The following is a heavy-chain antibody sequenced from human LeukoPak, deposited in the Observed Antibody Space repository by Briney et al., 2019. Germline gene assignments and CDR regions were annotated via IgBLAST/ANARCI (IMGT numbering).Heavy chain of an antibody. Sequence: PGGSLRLSCAVSGLTLSNYGMSWVRQAPGKGLEWVAGLSGRGGGTNYADSVKGRFTISRDNDKNTLYLQMNSLRAEDTAVYFCAKRGVVIRVILVGFHKEAYYFDSWGQGALVTVSS. CDR3: AKRGVVIRVILVGFHKEAYYFDS. D-gene: IGHD3-10*01. CDR1: GLTLSNYG. J-gene: IGHJ4*02. V-gene: IGHV3-23*01. CDR2: LSGRGGGT.